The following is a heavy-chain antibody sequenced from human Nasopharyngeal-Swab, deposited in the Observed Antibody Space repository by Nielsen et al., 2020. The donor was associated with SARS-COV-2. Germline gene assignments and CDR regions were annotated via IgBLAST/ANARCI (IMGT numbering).Heavy chain of an antibody. Sequence: VGQAPGKGLEWIGEIYHSGSTYYNPSLKSRVTISVDTSKNQFSLKLSSVTAADTAVYYCARARRNFVVVSAFDYWGQGTLVTVSS. CDR2: IYHSGST. J-gene: IGHJ4*02. D-gene: IGHD2-21*02. V-gene: IGHV4-4*02. CDR3: ARARRNFVVVSAFDY.